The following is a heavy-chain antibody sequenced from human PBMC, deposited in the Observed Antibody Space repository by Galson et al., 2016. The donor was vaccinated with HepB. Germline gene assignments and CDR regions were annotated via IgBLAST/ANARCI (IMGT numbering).Heavy chain of an antibody. D-gene: IGHD6-13*01. Sequence: SETLSLTCTVSGGSVSSGIYYWSWIRQPPGKGLEWIGYMYYSGSTHYNPSLKSRATITVDTSKNHVSLRLSFVTAADTALYYCAKIRGSSWRGGFDSWGQGTLVAVSS. CDR3: AKIRGSSWRGGFDS. J-gene: IGHJ4*02. V-gene: IGHV4-61*03. CDR2: MYYSGST. CDR1: GGSVSSGIYY.